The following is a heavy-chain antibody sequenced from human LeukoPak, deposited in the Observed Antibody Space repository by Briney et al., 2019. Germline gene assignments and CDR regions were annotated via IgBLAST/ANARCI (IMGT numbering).Heavy chain of an antibody. CDR1: GFTFSSYG. V-gene: IGHV3-30*03. D-gene: IGHD3-10*01. CDR3: ASDGERDLPLHY. Sequence: GGSLRLSCAASGFTFSSYGMHSVRQAPGKGLEWVAVISYDGSNKYYADSVKGRFNISRDNSKNTLYLQMNSLRAEDTAVYYCASDGERDLPLHYWGQGTPVTVSS. J-gene: IGHJ4*02. CDR2: ISYDGSNK.